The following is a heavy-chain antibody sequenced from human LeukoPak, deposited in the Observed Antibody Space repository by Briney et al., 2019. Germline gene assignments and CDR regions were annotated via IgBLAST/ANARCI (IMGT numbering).Heavy chain of an antibody. CDR1: GFTFDDYA. V-gene: IGHV3-9*01. CDR3: AKDSSSWQGWFVP. D-gene: IGHD6-13*01. CDR2: ISWNSGSI. Sequence: PGGSLRLSCAASGFTFDDYAMHWVRQAPGKGLEWVSGISWNSGSIGYADSVKGRFTISRDNAKNSLYLQMNSLRVEDTALYYCAKDSSSWQGWFVPWGQGTLVTVSS. J-gene: IGHJ5*02.